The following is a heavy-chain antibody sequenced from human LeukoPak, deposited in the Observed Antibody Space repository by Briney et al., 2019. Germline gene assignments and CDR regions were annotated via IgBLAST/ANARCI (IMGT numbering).Heavy chain of an antibody. CDR1: GGSISSGGYY. D-gene: IGHD3-16*02. J-gene: IGHJ4*02. CDR3: ARGRYPPAVGYFDY. CDR2: VYYSGNT. V-gene: IGHV4-31*03. Sequence: SETLSLTCTVSGGSISSGGYYWSWIRQHPGKGLEWFGYVYYSGNTYYNPSLKSRVAISVDTSKNQFSLKLSSVTAADTAVYYCARGRYPPAVGYFDYWGQGTLVTVSS.